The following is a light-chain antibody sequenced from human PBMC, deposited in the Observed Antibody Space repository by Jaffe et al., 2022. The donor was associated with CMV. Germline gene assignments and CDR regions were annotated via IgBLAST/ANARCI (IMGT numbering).Light chain of an antibody. J-gene: IGLJ1*01. CDR3: QAWDNNSEV. V-gene: IGLV3-1*01. Sequence: SYELTQPPSVSVSPGQTASITCSGDTLGDKYVSWYQQKPGQSPVLVIYQDNKRPSGIPERFSGSNSGNTATLTISGAQAVDEADYYCQAWDNNSEVFGTGTQVTVL. CDR1: TLGDKY. CDR2: QDN.